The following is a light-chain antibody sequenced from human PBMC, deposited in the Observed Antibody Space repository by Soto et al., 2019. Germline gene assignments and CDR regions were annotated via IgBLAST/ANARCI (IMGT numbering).Light chain of an antibody. CDR3: QQYNNWLRRT. V-gene: IGKV3-15*01. J-gene: IGKJ1*01. CDR1: QSVSTK. Sequence: EIVMTQSPATLSVSPGERATLSCRASQSVSTKLAWYQQKPGQAPRLLIYGASTRAAGIPARFSGSGSGTEFNLTISSLQSEDFAVYYCQQYNNWLRRTFGQGTKVEIK. CDR2: GAS.